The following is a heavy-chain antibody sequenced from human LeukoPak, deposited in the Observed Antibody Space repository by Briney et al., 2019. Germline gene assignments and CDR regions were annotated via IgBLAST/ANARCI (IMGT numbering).Heavy chain of an antibody. J-gene: IGHJ4*02. CDR3: AKVAYLFWSGYSTPYYFDY. D-gene: IGHD3-3*01. Sequence: GRSLRLSCAASEFTFSSYNMYWVRQAPGKGLEWVAVISSDGSNKYYADSVKGRFTISRDNSKNTLYLQMNSLRTEDTAVYYCAKVAYLFWSGYSTPYYFDYWGQGTLVTVSS. V-gene: IGHV3-30-3*01. CDR2: ISSDGSNK. CDR1: EFTFSSYN.